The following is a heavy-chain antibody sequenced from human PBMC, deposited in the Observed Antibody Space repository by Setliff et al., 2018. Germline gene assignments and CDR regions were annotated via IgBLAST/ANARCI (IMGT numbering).Heavy chain of an antibody. Sequence: ASVKVSCKASGATFSSYGISWVRQAPGQGLEWMAGTFPIFGTTEYAQKFQGRLTIITDESTNTAFMQLSSLRSDDTAVYYCARDSPEMVAPPAAHCFDPWGQGTLVTVSS. CDR2: TFPIFGTT. V-gene: IGHV1-69*05. CDR1: GATFSSYG. CDR3: ARDSPEMVAPPAAHCFDP. J-gene: IGHJ5*02. D-gene: IGHD2-15*01.